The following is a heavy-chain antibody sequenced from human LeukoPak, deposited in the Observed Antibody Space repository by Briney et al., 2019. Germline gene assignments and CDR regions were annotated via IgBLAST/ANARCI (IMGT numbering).Heavy chain of an antibody. D-gene: IGHD1-26*01. V-gene: IGHV1-2*02. J-gene: IGHJ3*02. CDR3: ARGGPLYSGSYSLAFDI. CDR2: INPNSGGT. Sequence: ASVKVSCKASGYTFTGYYMHWVRQAPGQGLEWMGWINPNSGGTNYAQKFQGRVTMTTDTSTSTAYMELRSLRSDDTAVYYCARGGPLYSGSYSLAFDIWGQGTMVTVSS. CDR1: GYTFTGYY.